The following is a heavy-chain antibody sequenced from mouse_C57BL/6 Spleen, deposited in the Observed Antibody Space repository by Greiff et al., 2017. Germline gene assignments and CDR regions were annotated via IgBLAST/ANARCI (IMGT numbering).Heavy chain of an antibody. Sequence: QVQLQQPGAELVMPGASVKLSCKASGYTFTSYWMHWVKQRPGQGLEWIGEIDPSDSYTNYNQKFKGKSTLTVDKSSSTAYMQLSSLTSEDSAGYYWARPGSSYYFDDWGQGTTLTVAS. CDR2: IDPSDSYT. J-gene: IGHJ2*01. V-gene: IGHV1-69*01. CDR3: ARPGSSYYFDD. CDR1: GYTFTSYW.